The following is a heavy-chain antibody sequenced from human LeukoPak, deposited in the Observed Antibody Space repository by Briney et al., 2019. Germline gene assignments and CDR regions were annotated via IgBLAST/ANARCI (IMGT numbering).Heavy chain of an antibody. V-gene: IGHV1-46*01. D-gene: IGHD2-2*02. J-gene: IGHJ4*02. CDR1: GYTFTSYY. CDR3: ARSLVPIVVVPAAILGFDY. CDR2: INPSGGST. Sequence: ASVKVSCKASGYTFTSYYTHWVRQAPGQGLEWMGIINPSGGSTSYAQKFQGRVTMTRDTSTSTVYMELSSLRSEDTAVYYCARSLVPIVVVPAAILGFDYWGQGTLVTVSS.